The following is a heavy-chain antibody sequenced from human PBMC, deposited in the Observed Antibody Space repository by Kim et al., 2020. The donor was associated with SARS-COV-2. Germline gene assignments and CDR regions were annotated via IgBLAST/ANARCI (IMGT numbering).Heavy chain of an antibody. V-gene: IGHV3-21*01. J-gene: IGHJ6*02. D-gene: IGHD3-9*01. CDR3: ARFDGYGMDV. CDR2: TYI. Sequence: TYIYYADSVKGRFTISRDNTKNSLFLQMNSLRAEDTGVYYCARFDGYGMDVWGQGTTITVSS.